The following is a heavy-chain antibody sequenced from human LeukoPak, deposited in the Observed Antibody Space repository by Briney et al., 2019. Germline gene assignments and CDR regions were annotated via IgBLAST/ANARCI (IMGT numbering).Heavy chain of an antibody. CDR2: IYTSGST. Sequence: SGTLSLTCTVSGGAISSYYWSWIRQPPGEGLGWIGYIYTSGSTNYNPSLKSRVTISVDTSKNQFSLKLSSVTAADTAVYYCATHARGFAQCLFVYWGQGTLVTVSS. J-gene: IGHJ4*02. V-gene: IGHV4-4*09. CDR1: GGAISSYY. CDR3: ATHARGFAQCLFVY. D-gene: IGHD2-2*01.